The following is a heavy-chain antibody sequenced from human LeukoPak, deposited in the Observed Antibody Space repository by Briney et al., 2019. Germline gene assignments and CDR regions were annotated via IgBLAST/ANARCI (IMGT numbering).Heavy chain of an antibody. CDR3: ARTEAFFQWLFDY. Sequence: SETLSLTCTVSGGSIGSYYWSWIRQPPGKGLEWIGYIYYTGSTNYNPSLKRRVTITIDMSKNQFSLKLRSVTAADTAVYYCARTEAFFQWLFDYWGQGTLVTVSS. J-gene: IGHJ4*02. CDR2: IYYTGST. D-gene: IGHD6-19*01. CDR1: GGSIGSYY. V-gene: IGHV4-59*01.